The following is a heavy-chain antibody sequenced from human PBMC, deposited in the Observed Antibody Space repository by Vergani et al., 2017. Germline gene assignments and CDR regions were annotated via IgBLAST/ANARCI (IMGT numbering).Heavy chain of an antibody. CDR2: IVGSGGRT. CDR1: GFTFSSHA. CDR3: AKSRGYYSTDGFDI. J-gene: IGHJ3*02. Sequence: EVQLLESGGGLVQPGGSLRLSCAASGFTFSSHAMTWVRQAPGKGLEWVSAIVGSGGRTYYADPVKGRFTISRDNSKNTLYLQLNSLRADDTAVYYCAKSRGYYSTDGFDIWGQGTMVTVSS. D-gene: IGHD2-15*01. V-gene: IGHV3-23*01.